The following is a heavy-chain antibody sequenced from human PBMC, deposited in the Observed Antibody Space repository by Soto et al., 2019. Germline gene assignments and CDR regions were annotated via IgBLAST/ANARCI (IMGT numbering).Heavy chain of an antibody. CDR3: ARYGDYYDSSGYYAHDAFDI. V-gene: IGHV1-69*01. J-gene: IGHJ3*02. Sequence: QVQLVQSGAEVKMPGSSVKVSCKASGGTFSSYAISWVRQAPGQGLEWMGGIIPIFGTANYAQKFQGRVTITADESTSTAYMELSSLRSEDTAVYYCARYGDYYDSSGYYAHDAFDIWGQGTMVTVSS. CDR2: IIPIFGTA. CDR1: GGTFSSYA. D-gene: IGHD3-22*01.